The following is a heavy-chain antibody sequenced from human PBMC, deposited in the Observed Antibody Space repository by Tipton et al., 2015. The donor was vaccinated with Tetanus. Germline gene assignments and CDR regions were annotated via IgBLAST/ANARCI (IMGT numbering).Heavy chain of an antibody. CDR2: LYADVDVA. CDR3: AKDSRHTGYDADL. V-gene: IGHV3-23*03. Sequence: SLRLSCVASGFTLTHYAMSWVRQAPGKGLEWVSVLYADVDVAYYADSVRGRFIISRDKSENTLYLQMNSLRAEDTATYYCAKDSRHTGYDADLWGQGTLVAVSS. CDR1: GFTLTHYA. J-gene: IGHJ5*02. D-gene: IGHD5-12*01.